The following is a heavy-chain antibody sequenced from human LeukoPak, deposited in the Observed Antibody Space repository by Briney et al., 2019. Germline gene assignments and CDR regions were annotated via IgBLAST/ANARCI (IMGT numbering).Heavy chain of an antibody. Sequence: GGSLRLSCAASGFTFSDFYMSWIRQAPGKGLEWVSYVNTRGSIIYYAASVKGRFTISRDNSKNTLFLQMNSLRGEDTAVYYCAKDGRAKNSFDFWGQGTLVTVSS. CDR2: VNTRGSII. J-gene: IGHJ4*02. CDR3: AKDGRAKNSFDF. CDR1: GFTFSDFY. D-gene: IGHD1-26*01. V-gene: IGHV3-11*04.